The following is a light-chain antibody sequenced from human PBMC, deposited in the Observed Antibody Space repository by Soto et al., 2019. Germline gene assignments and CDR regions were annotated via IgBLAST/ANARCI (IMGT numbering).Light chain of an antibody. Sequence: EIVLTQSPGTLFLSPGERATLSCRASQSVSSSSLAWYKQKPGQAPRLLIYGASSRATGIPDRFSGSGSGTDFTLTISRLEPEDFAVYFCQHFGSSPGYTFGQGTKLQIK. J-gene: IGKJ2*01. CDR1: QSVSSSS. CDR2: GAS. CDR3: QHFGSSPGYT. V-gene: IGKV3-20*01.